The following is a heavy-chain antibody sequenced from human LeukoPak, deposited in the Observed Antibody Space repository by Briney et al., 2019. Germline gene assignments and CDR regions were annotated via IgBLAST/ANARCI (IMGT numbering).Heavy chain of an antibody. CDR3: VKDRPCETSMTMDA. V-gene: IGHV3-23*01. Sequence: PGGSLRLSCAASGFAFTAYGMNWVRQAPGKGLEWVSGLGRSGENRYYATSVRGRFSISRDNSKDTVYLQMNSLRAEDTAIYYCVKDRPCETSMTMDAWGQGTTVTVSS. CDR2: LGRSGENR. CDR1: GFAFTAYG. J-gene: IGHJ6*02.